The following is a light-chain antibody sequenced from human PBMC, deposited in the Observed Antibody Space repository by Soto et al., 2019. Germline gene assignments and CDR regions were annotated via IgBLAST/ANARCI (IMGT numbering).Light chain of an antibody. CDR3: QQRSNWPLT. J-gene: IGKJ4*01. Sequence: EIVMTPSPATLSVSPGERATLSCRASQNILSNLAWYQQKPGQAPRLLIYGASTRATGIPARFSGSGSGTEFTLTISSLQSEDFAVYYCQQRSNWPLTFGGGTKVDI. CDR1: QNILSN. CDR2: GAS. V-gene: IGKV3-15*01.